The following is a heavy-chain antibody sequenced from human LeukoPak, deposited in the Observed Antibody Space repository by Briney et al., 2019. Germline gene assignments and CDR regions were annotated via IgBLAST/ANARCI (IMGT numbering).Heavy chain of an antibody. Sequence: NPSETLSLXCTVSGGSISSSSYYWGWIRQPPGKGLEWIGSIYYSGSTYYNPSLKSRVTISVDTSKNQFSLKLSSVTAADTAVYYCARLEQQLVKVPSIYFDYWGQGTLVTVSS. J-gene: IGHJ4*02. V-gene: IGHV4-39*01. CDR3: ARLEQQLVKVPSIYFDY. CDR2: IYYSGST. D-gene: IGHD6-13*01. CDR1: GGSISSSSYY.